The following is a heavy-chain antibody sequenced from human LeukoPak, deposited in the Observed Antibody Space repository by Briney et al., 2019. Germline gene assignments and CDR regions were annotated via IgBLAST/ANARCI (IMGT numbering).Heavy chain of an antibody. CDR2: ISGSGGST. CDR1: GFTFSSYA. V-gene: IGHV3-23*01. CDR3: AKEGNYYDSSGYNDY. Sequence: GGSLRLSCAASGFTFSSYAMSWVRQAPGKGLEWVSAISGSGGSTYYADSVKGRFTISRDNSKNTLYLQMNSLRAEDTAVYYRAKEGNYYDSSGYNDYWGQGTLVTVSS. J-gene: IGHJ4*02. D-gene: IGHD3-22*01.